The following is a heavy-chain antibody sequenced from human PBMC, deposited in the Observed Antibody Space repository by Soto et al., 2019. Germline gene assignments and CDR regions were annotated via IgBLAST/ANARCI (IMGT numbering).Heavy chain of an antibody. V-gene: IGHV5-10-1*01. Sequence: GESLNLSCKGSGYSFTRYLIDWVRQMPGKGLEWMGRIDPSDSYTNYSPSFQGHVTISADKSISTAYLQWSSLKASDTAMYYCARLQHYGMDLWGQGTTVTVSS. J-gene: IGHJ6*02. CDR2: IDPSDSYT. CDR3: ARLQHYGMDL. D-gene: IGHD2-2*01. CDR1: GYSFTRYL.